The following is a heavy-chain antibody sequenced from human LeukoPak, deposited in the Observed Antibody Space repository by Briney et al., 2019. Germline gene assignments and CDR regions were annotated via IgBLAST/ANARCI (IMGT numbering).Heavy chain of an antibody. CDR1: GFSLGDFA. D-gene: IGHD1-26*01. CDR3: ARGVGRVGSNFDF. Sequence: GGSLRLSCVASGFSLGDFAMDWVRQAPGKGLEWVSYISASSSAIFYGDSAKGRFTISRDNAKNSLFLQMDNLRAEDTAVYYCARGVGRVGSNFDFWGQGTLVTVSS. CDR2: ISASSSAI. J-gene: IGHJ4*02. V-gene: IGHV3-48*01.